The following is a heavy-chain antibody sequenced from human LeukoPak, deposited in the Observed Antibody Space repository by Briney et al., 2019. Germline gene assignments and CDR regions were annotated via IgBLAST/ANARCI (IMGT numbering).Heavy chain of an antibody. D-gene: IGHD1-26*01. V-gene: IGHV3-15*01. J-gene: IGHJ5*02. Sequence: GGSLRPSCAASGFTLSNAYMSWVRQAPGKGLEWVGRIKNKTNGGTTDHAAPVKGRFTISRDDSKNTLYLQMNSLKTEDTAVYYCTTTIVGVTTWFDPWGQEPWSPCPQ. CDR3: TTTIVGVTTWFDP. CDR2: IKNKTNGGTT. CDR1: GFTLSNAY.